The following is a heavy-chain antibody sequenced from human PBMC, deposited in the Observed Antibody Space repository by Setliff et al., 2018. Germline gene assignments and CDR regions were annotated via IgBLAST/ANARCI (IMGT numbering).Heavy chain of an antibody. V-gene: IGHV4-61*02. Sequence: PSETLSLTCSVSGGSISSGSYYWSWIRQPAGKGLEWIGRIYTSGSTNYNPSLKSRVTISVDTSKNQFSLKLSSVTAADTAVYYCARLGGSSTSGGFYYFYYYMDVWGKGTTVTVSS. CDR3: ARLGGSSTSGGFYYFYYYMDV. CDR1: GGSISSGSYY. J-gene: IGHJ6*03. D-gene: IGHD2-2*01. CDR2: IYTSGST.